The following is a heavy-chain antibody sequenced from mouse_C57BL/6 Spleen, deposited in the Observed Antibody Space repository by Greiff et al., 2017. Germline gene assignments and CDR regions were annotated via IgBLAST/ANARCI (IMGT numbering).Heavy chain of an antibody. CDR2: IDPSDSYT. V-gene: IGHV1-50*01. CDR1: GYTFTSYW. Sequence: QVQLQQSGAELVKPGASVKLSCKASGYTFTSYWMQWVKQRPGQGLEWIGEIDPSDSYTNYNQKFKGKATLTVDTSSSTAYMQLSSLTSEDSALYYCARSRTAQAWFAYWGQGTLVTVSA. CDR3: ARSRTAQAWFAY. J-gene: IGHJ3*01. D-gene: IGHD3-2*02.